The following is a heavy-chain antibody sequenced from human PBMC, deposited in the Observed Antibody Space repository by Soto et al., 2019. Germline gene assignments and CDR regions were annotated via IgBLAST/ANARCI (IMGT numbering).Heavy chain of an antibody. J-gene: IGHJ5*02. CDR2: IYPGDSDT. CDR3: ARRQAMVRGGDWFDP. V-gene: IGHV5-51*01. D-gene: IGHD3-10*01. Sequence: GESLKISCKGSGYSFTSYWIGWVRQMPGKGLEWMGIIYPGDSDTRYSPSFQGQVTISADKSISTAYLQWSSLKASDTAMYYCARRQAMVRGGDWFDPWGQGTLVTVSS. CDR1: GYSFTSYW.